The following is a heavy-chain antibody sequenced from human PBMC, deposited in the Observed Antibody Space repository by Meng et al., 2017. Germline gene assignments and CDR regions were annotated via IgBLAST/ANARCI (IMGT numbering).Heavy chain of an antibody. D-gene: IGHD1-1*01. CDR2: ISGDGSIT. J-gene: IGHJ4*02. CDR3: LDEAPRSDY. V-gene: IGHV3-74*01. Sequence: VQLVGSGGSLVSPGGSLKLSCAASGFTFNNYWMHWVRQVPGKGLVWVSRISGDGSITNYADSVKGRFTISRDNAKNTLYLQMNSLRPEDTAVYYCLDEAPRSDYWGQGSLVTVSS. CDR1: GFTFNNYW.